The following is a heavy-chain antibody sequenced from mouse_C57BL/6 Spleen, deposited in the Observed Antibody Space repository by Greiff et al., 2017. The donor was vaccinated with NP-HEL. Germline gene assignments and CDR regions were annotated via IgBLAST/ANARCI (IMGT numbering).Heavy chain of an antibody. CDR2: IHPNSGST. Sequence: QVHVKQPGAELVKPGASVKLSCKASGYTFTSYWMHWVKQRPGQGLEWIGMIHPNSGSTNYNEKFKSKATLTVDKSSSTAYMQLSSLTSEDSAVYYCAREDYYGYWGQGTTLTVSS. CDR3: AREDYYGY. CDR1: GYTFTSYW. V-gene: IGHV1-64*01. D-gene: IGHD1-1*01. J-gene: IGHJ2*01.